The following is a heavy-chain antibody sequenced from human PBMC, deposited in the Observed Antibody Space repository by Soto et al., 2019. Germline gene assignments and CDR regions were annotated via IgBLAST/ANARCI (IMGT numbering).Heavy chain of an antibody. CDR1: GGSISSGGYS. Sequence: SETLSLTCAVSGGSISSGGYSWSWIRQPPGKGLEWIGYIYHSGSTYYNPSLKSRVTISVDRSKNQFSLKLSSVTAADTAVYYCARESRGCYSEKCYYYYGMDVWGQGTTVTVSS. J-gene: IGHJ6*02. V-gene: IGHV4-30-2*01. D-gene: IGHD2-15*01. CDR2: IYHSGST. CDR3: ARESRGCYSEKCYYYYGMDV.